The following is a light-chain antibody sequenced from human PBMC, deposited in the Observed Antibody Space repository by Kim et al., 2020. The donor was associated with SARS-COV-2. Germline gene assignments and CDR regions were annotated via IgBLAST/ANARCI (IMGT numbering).Light chain of an antibody. CDR2: NDS. CDR1: RLGDKY. CDR3: QAWDNNNGV. V-gene: IGLV3-1*01. J-gene: IGLJ3*02. Sequence: SVFPGQTARIPCAGDRLGDKYASWYQQKPGQSPVLVIYNDSRRPSGIPERFSGSNSGNTATLTISGTQAIDEADYYCQAWDNNNGVFGGGTQLTVL.